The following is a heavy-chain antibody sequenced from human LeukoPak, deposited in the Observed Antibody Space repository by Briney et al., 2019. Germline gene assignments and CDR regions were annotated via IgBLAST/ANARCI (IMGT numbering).Heavy chain of an antibody. CDR3: ASGSSGWYGECYFDY. D-gene: IGHD6-19*01. CDR2: ISAYNGNT. V-gene: IGHV1-18*04. Sequence: ASVKVSCKASGYTFTGYYMHWVRQAPGQGLEWMGWISAYNGNTNYAQKLQGRVTMTTDTSTSTAYMELRSLRSDDTAVYYCASGSSGWYGECYFDYWGQGTLVTVSS. CDR1: GYTFTGYY. J-gene: IGHJ4*02.